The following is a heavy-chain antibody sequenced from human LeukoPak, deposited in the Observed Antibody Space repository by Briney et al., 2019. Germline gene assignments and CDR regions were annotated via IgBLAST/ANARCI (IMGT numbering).Heavy chain of an antibody. V-gene: IGHV3-74*01. Sequence: PGGSLRLSCAASGFTFSGYWTHWVRQAPGKGLVWVSRITGDGSSTTYADSVKGRFTISRDNAKNVLYLQMNSLRAEDTAVYYCARGGVPGAFDIWGQGTMVTVSS. J-gene: IGHJ3*02. CDR1: GFTFSGYW. D-gene: IGHD3-16*01. CDR3: ARGGVPGAFDI. CDR2: ITGDGSST.